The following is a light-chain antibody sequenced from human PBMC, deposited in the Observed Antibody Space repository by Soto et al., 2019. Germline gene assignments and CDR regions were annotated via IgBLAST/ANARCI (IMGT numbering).Light chain of an antibody. J-gene: IGKJ3*01. Sequence: EMVMTQSQATLSVSPGERVTLSCRASESVHSNLAWYQQKPGQGPSLLIYYASTRVTGVPGRFSGSGSGTEFTLTIISLHSDDFGVYYCQPYSNWPPTFGPVTKLAIK. CDR1: ESVHSN. CDR2: YAS. CDR3: QPYSNWPPT. V-gene: IGKV3-15*01.